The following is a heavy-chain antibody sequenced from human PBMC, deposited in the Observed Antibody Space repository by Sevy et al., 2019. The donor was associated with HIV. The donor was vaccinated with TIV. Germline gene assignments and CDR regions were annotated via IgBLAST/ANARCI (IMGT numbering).Heavy chain of an antibody. CDR2: IKQDGSEK. Sequence: QLGGSLRLSCAASGFTFSSYWMSWVRQAPGKGLEWVANIKQDGSEKYYVDSVKGRFTISRDNAKNSLYLEMSSLRAEDTAVYYCARLKLHYDPYYFDLWGQGTLVTVSS. J-gene: IGHJ4*02. CDR3: ARLKLHYDPYYFDL. V-gene: IGHV3-7*01. D-gene: IGHD3-16*01. CDR1: GFTFSSYW.